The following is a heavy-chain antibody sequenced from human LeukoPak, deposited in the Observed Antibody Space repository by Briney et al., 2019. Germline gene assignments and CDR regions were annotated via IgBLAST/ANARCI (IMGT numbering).Heavy chain of an antibody. CDR1: GYTFTGYY. V-gene: IGHV1-2*02. CDR2: IDPNSGGT. D-gene: IGHD2-2*02. J-gene: IGHJ5*02. Sequence: ASVKVSCKASGYTFTGYYMHWVRQAPGQGLEWMGWIDPNSGGTNYAQKFQSRVTMTRDTSISTAYMELSRLRSDDTAVYYCARGTRIGYIVVVPAAIRWFDPWGQGTLVTVSS. CDR3: ARGTRIGYIVVVPAAIRWFDP.